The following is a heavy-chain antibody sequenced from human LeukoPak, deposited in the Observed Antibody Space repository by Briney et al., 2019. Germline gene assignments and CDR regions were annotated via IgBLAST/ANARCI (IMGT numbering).Heavy chain of an antibody. CDR1: GFSLSTSGVG. CDR3: ARIHPSGWYSDDAFDI. Sequence: SGPTLVKPTQTLTLTCTFSGFSLSTSGVGVGWIRQPPGKALEWLALIYWNDDKRYSPSLKSRLTITKDTSKNQVVLTMTNMDPVDTATYYCARIHPSGWYSDDAFDIWGQGTMVTVSS. V-gene: IGHV2-5*01. D-gene: IGHD6-19*01. J-gene: IGHJ3*02. CDR2: IYWNDDK.